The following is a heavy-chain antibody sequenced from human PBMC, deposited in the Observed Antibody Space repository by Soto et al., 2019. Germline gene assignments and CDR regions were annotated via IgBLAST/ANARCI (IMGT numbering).Heavy chain of an antibody. CDR1: GYTFTGYY. D-gene: IGHD2-2*01. V-gene: IGHV1-2*04. J-gene: IGHJ6*03. CDR3: ARGVPAALYYHYYMDV. Sequence: ASVKVSCKASGYTFTGYYMHWVRQAPGQGLEWMGWINPNSGGTNYAQKFQGWVTMTRDTSISTAYMELSRLRSDDTAVYYCARGVPAALYYHYYMDVWGKGTTVTVYS. CDR2: INPNSGGT.